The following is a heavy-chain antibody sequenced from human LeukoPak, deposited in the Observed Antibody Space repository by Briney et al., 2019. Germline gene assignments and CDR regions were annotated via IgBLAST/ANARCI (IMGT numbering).Heavy chain of an antibody. D-gene: IGHD6-19*01. CDR3: ARASRVAVAGTSWFDP. V-gene: IGHV4-59*01. J-gene: IGHJ5*02. CDR1: GGSLSTYY. CDR2: IYYTGST. Sequence: SETLSLTCTVSGGSLSTYYWSWIRQPPGKGLEWMGYIYYTGSTNYNPSLKSRVTMSVDTSKSQFSLKLNSVTAADTAVYYCARASRVAVAGTSWFDPWGQGTLVTVSS.